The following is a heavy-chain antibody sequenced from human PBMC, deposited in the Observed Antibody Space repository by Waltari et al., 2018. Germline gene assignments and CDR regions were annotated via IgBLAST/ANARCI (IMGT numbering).Heavy chain of an antibody. Sequence: EVQLVESGGGLVQPGGSLRLSCAASGFTFSSYAMSWVRQAPGSGLEWSVSISGSGGNTDYADAVEGRCTISRDDSKNRLYLQINSLRAEDTAVYYCAKRKYYDLWSGDYWGQGTLVTVSS. CDR2: ISGSGGNT. CDR3: AKRKYYDLWSGDY. V-gene: IGHV3-23*04. D-gene: IGHD3-3*01. CDR1: GFTFSSYA. J-gene: IGHJ4*02.